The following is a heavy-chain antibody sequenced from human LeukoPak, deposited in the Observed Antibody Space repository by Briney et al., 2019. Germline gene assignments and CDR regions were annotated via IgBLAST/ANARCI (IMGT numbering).Heavy chain of an antibody. V-gene: IGHV3-21*01. Sequence: GGSLRLSCAASGFSFSSCMNWVRQAPGKGLEWVSSISFSGTYIYYADSLKGRITISRDNARRSLFLQMNSLRAEDTAVYYCARRASTERGHSYGLDYWGQGTLVTVSS. CDR1: GFSFSSC. D-gene: IGHD5-18*01. CDR3: ARRASTERGHSYGLDY. J-gene: IGHJ4*02. CDR2: ISFSGTYI.